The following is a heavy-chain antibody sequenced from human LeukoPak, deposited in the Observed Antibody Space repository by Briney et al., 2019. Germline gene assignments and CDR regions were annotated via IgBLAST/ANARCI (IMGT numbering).Heavy chain of an antibody. D-gene: IGHD2-21*01. V-gene: IGHV3-48*03. J-gene: IGHJ4*02. CDR3: ARETAHCGGDCYDY. Sequence: PGGSLRLSCAGHGFIFSSYEMNWVRQAPGKGLEWISYIGINEDNIYYADSVKGRFTISRDNAKSSVFLQMNSLRVEDTAVYYCARETAHCGGDCYDYWGQGTLVTVSS. CDR2: IGINEDNI. CDR1: GFIFSSYE.